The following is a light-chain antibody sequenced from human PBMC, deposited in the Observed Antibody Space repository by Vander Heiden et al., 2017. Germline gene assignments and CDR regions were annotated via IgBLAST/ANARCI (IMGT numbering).Light chain of an antibody. V-gene: IGKV3-15*01. CDR1: QSVSSN. Sequence: EIVMTQSPATLSVSPGERATLSCRASQSVSSNLAWYQQKPGQAPRLLIYGASTRATGIPARFSGTWSGTEFTLTISSLQSEDFAVYYCQQYNNWPPPTFGGGTKVEIK. J-gene: IGKJ4*01. CDR3: QQYNNWPPPT. CDR2: GAS.